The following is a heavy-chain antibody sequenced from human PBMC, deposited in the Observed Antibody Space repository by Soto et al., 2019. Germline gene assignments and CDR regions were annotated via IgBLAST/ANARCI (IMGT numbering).Heavy chain of an antibody. Sequence: TLSLTCAVYGGSFSGYYWSWIRQPPGKGLEWIGEINHSGSTNYNPSLKSRVTISVDTSKNQFSLKLSSVTAADTAVYYCARGLPRSTSWANWFDPWGQGTLVTVSS. CDR3: ARGLPRSTSWANWFDP. J-gene: IGHJ5*02. D-gene: IGHD2-2*01. V-gene: IGHV4-34*01. CDR1: GGSFSGYY. CDR2: INHSGST.